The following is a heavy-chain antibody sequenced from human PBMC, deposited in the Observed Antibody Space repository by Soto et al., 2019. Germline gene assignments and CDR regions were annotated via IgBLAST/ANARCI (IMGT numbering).Heavy chain of an antibody. CDR3: AKDIAKEYSSSRGGFDP. CDR1: GFTFDDFA. CDR2: ISWNSGSI. Sequence: EVQLVESGGGLVQPGRSLRLSCAASGFTFDDFARHWVRQAPGKGLEWVSGISWNSGSIGYGDSVKGRFTISRDNAKNSLYLQMNSLRAEDTALYYCAKDIAKEYSSSRGGFDPWGQGTLVTVSS. V-gene: IGHV3-9*01. D-gene: IGHD6-6*01. J-gene: IGHJ5*02.